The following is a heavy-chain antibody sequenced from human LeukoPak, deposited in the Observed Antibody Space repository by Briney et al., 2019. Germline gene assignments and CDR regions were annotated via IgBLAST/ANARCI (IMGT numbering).Heavy chain of an antibody. CDR2: IYYSGST. Sequence: SETLSFTCTVSGGSISSGGYYWSWIRQPPGKGLEWIGSIYYSGSTYYNPSLKSRVTISVDTSKNQFSLKLSSVTAADTAVYYCARVARGARGPTYYYDSSGYYTPVYWGQGTLVTVSS. CDR1: GGSISSGGYY. CDR3: ARVARGARGPTYYYDSSGYYTPVY. D-gene: IGHD3-22*01. J-gene: IGHJ4*02. V-gene: IGHV4-39*07.